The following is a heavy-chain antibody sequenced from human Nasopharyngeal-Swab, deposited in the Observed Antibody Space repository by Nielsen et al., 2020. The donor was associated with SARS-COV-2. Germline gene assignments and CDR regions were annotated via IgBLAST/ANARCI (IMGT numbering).Heavy chain of an antibody. D-gene: IGHD4-17*01. V-gene: IGHV6-1*01. J-gene: IGHJ6*03. CDR1: GDSVSSSCAA. CDR3: ARARGAYGDYYYYYYTDV. Sequence: SETLSLTCAISGDSVSSSCAAWNWIRQSPSRGLEGLGRTYYRSKWYNDYAVSVKSRITINPDTSKNQFSLHLNSVTPEDTAVYYCARARGAYGDYYYYYYTDVWGKGTTVTVSS. CDR2: TYYRSKWYN.